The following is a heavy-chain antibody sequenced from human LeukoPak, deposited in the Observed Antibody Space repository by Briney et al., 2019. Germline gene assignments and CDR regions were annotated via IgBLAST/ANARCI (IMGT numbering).Heavy chain of an antibody. Sequence: SQTLSLTCTVSGGSISSGSYYWSWIRQPAGTGLEWIGRIYTSGSTNYNPSLKSRVTISVDTSKNQFSLKLSSVTAADTAVYYCALYDSSGYYFDYWGQGTLVTVSS. CDR3: ALYDSSGYYFDY. CDR2: IYTSGST. CDR1: GGSISSGSYY. D-gene: IGHD3-22*01. J-gene: IGHJ4*02. V-gene: IGHV4-61*02.